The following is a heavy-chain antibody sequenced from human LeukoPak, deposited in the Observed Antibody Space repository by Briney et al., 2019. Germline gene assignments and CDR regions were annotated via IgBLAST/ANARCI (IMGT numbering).Heavy chain of an antibody. CDR2: INPNSGGT. J-gene: IGHJ3*01. D-gene: IGHD6-19*01. Sequence: ASVKVSCKASGYTFIRYGITWVRQAPGQGLEWMGCINPNSGGTNYALRFQGRVTMTSDTSIRTAYMDLSGLRSDDTAVFYCARGRAGFDGFDFWGQGTMVTVSS. CDR3: ARGRAGFDGFDF. CDR1: GYTFIRYG. V-gene: IGHV1-2*02.